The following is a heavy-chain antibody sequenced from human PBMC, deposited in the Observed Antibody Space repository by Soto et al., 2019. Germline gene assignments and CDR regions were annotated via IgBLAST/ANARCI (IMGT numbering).Heavy chain of an antibody. CDR2: IIPMFGTV. CDR3: AREATAHSSGWHF. CDR1: GGTFGSFG. V-gene: IGHV1-69*12. Sequence: VQLVQSGAEVKKPGSSVKVSCKASGGTFGSFGIDWVRQAPGQGLEWMGDIIPMFGTVTYAQKFQGRVTITADESTTTVYMELSSLRSEDTAVYYCAREATAHSSGWHFWGQGTLVTVSS. D-gene: IGHD6-19*01. J-gene: IGHJ4*02.